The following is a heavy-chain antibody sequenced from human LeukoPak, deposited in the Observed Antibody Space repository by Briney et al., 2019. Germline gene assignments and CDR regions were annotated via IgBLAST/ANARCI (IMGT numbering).Heavy chain of an antibody. CDR1: GFTFSSYA. J-gene: IGHJ4*02. V-gene: IGHV3-30*04. Sequence: GGSLRLSCAASGFTFSSYAMHWVRQAPGKGLEWVAVISYDGSNKYYADSVKGRFTISRDNSKNTLYLQMNSLRAEDTAVYYCAKDRSFVITPFDYWGQGTLVTVSS. D-gene: IGHD3-22*01. CDR2: ISYDGSNK. CDR3: AKDRSFVITPFDY.